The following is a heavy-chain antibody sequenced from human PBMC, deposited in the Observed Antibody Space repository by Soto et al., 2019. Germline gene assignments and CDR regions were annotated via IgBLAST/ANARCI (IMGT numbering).Heavy chain of an antibody. V-gene: IGHV3-23*01. J-gene: IGHJ4*02. CDR1: GFTFKNYA. Sequence: EVQVLQSGGGLVKPGGSLRLSCLVSGFTFKNYAMTWVRQAPGKGLEWISDISGSSATSYADSVKGRFTSSRDNSKNMVFLQMSSLKVEDTAVYYCAKASAYFDYWGQGTLVTVS. CDR2: ISGSSAT. D-gene: IGHD3-16*01. CDR3: AKASAYFDY.